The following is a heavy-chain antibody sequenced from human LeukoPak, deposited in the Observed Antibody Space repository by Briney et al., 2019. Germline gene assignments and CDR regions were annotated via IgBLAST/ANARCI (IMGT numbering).Heavy chain of an antibody. CDR1: GFTFSSYA. Sequence: GGSLRLSCAASGFTFSSYAMSWVRQAPGKGLEWVSAISGSGGSTYYADSVKGRLTISRDNSKNTLYLQMNSLRAEDTAVYYCAKSISMIVVVNDAFDIWGQGTMVTVSS. CDR2: ISGSGGST. V-gene: IGHV3-23*01. CDR3: AKSISMIVVVNDAFDI. D-gene: IGHD3-22*01. J-gene: IGHJ3*02.